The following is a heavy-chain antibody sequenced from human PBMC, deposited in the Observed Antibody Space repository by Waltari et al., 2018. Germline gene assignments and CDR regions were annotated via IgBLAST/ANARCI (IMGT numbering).Heavy chain of an antibody. CDR3: ARDQMATIPDHAFDI. V-gene: IGHV1-69*12. CDR2: IIPIFGTA. Sequence: QVQLVQSGAEVKKPGSSVTVSCTASGGTFSSSAISWVRPAPGQGLEWMGGIIPIFGTANYAQKFQGRVTITADESTSTAYMELSSLRSEDTAVYYCARDQMATIPDHAFDIWGQGTMVTVSS. CDR1: GGTFSSSA. J-gene: IGHJ3*02. D-gene: IGHD5-12*01.